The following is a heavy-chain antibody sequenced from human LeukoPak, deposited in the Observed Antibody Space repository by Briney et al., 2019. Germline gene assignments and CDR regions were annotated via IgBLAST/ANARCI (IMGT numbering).Heavy chain of an antibody. CDR3: ARVRYCSGGSCHIEFDY. J-gene: IGHJ4*02. Sequence: GASVKVSCKASGYTFTSYDINWVRQATGQGLEWMGWMNPNSGNTGYAQKFQGRVTITRSTSISTAYMELSSLRSDDTAVYYCARVRYCSGGSCHIEFDYWGQGTLVTVSS. CDR1: GYTFTSYD. V-gene: IGHV1-8*03. D-gene: IGHD2-15*01. CDR2: MNPNSGNT.